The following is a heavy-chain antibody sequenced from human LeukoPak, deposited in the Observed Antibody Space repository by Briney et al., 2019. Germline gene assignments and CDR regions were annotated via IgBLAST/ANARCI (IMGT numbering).Heavy chain of an antibody. CDR3: AQQVGYCSSGSCYFTY. CDR1: GFSFNTYA. D-gene: IGHD2-15*01. Sequence: GGSLRLSCAASGFSFNTYAMSWVRQAPGKGLEWVSAISNTGGSTYYADSVKGRFAISRDKSKNTLSLQMNSLRAEDTAVYYCAQQVGYCSSGSCYFTYWGQGTLVTVSS. J-gene: IGHJ1*01. V-gene: IGHV3-23*01. CDR2: ISNTGGST.